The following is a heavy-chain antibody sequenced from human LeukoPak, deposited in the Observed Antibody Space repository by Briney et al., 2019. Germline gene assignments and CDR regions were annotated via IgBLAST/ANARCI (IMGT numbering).Heavy chain of an antibody. D-gene: IGHD1-1*01. Sequence: GGSLRLSCAASGFTFSTYVMSWVRQAPGKGLEWVGAISGSGGSTYYADSVKGRFTISRDNSKTTLYLQMNSLGADDTAVYYCAKGNWRYFDYWGQRTLVTVSS. CDR3: AKGNWRYFDY. J-gene: IGHJ4*02. CDR1: GFTFSTYV. V-gene: IGHV3-23*01. CDR2: ISGSGGST.